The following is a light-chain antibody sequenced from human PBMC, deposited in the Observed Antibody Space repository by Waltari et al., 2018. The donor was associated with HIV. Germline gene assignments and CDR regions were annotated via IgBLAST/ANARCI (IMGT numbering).Light chain of an antibody. CDR3: QQYDTLYT. CDR2: AAS. CDR1: QDIGKY. V-gene: IGKV1-33*01. Sequence: DIQVTQSPSSLSASVGDRVTITCQASQDIGKYLNWYQQKPGKVPKLLIYAASSLQPGVPSRFSGSRSGTYFTFAISSLQPEDVGTYYCQQYDTLYTFGQGT. J-gene: IGKJ2*01.